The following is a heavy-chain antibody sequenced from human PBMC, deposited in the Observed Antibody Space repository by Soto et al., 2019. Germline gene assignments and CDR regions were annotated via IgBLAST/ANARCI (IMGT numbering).Heavy chain of an antibody. Sequence: ASVKVSCKASGYTFTSYAMHWVRQAPGQRPEWMGWINAGNGNTKYSQKFQGRVTITRDTSASTAYMELSSLRSEDTAVYYCARVMAVAAFDIWGQGTMVTVSS. CDR2: INAGNGNT. CDR3: ARVMAVAAFDI. J-gene: IGHJ3*02. CDR1: GYTFTSYA. V-gene: IGHV1-3*01. D-gene: IGHD6-19*01.